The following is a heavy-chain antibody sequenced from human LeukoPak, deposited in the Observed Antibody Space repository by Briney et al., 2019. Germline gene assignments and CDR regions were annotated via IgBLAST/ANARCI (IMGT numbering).Heavy chain of an antibody. V-gene: IGHV3-7*01. CDR1: GLTLSLYY. CDR2: IKQDGNEK. J-gene: IGHJ5*02. D-gene: IGHD4-17*01. CDR3: ARDGPDYGDFNWFAP. Sequence: GGSLRLSCAASGLTLSLYYKSWARQPSGKGREWLATIKQDGNEKFYVDSVKGRFTISRDNAKNSLYLQMSSLRAEDTAIYCCARDGPDYGDFNWFAPWGQGTLVTVSS.